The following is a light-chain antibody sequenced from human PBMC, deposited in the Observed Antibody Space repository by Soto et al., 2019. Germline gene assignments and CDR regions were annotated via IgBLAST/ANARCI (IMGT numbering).Light chain of an antibody. CDR1: QSVRSS. V-gene: IGKV3-11*01. CDR2: DAS. J-gene: IGKJ3*01. Sequence: EIVLTQSPDTLSLSPGERATLSCRASQSVRSSLAWYQQKPGQAPRLLIYDASNRATGIPARFSGSGSGTAFTLTISSLEPEDFAVYSCQQRSNWPPEVTFGPGIKVDIK. CDR3: QQRSNWPPEVT.